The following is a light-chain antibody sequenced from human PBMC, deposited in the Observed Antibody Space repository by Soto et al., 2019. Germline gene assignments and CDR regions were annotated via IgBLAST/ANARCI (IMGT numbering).Light chain of an antibody. V-gene: IGKV1-39*01. J-gene: IGKJ1*01. CDR3: HQSYTNPKT. CDR2: AAS. Sequence: DIQMTQYPSSLSASVGDRITITCRASQSISSYLNWYQHKPGEVPKLLIYAASSLQGGVPSRFSGSGSGTDFTLTINILQPGDFATYYCHQSYTNPKTFGQRTKVECK. CDR1: QSISSY.